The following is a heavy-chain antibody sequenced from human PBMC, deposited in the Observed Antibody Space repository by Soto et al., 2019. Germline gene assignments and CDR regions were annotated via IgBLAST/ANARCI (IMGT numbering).Heavy chain of an antibody. J-gene: IGHJ5*02. CDR2: IYHIGST. D-gene: IGHD3-10*01. V-gene: IGHV4-39*01. Sequence: QLQLQESGPGLVKPSETLSLTCTVSNGSISSAIYYWGWIRQPPGKGLEWIGSIYHIGSTYYNQSLQGRVTISVDTSKNQFSLKLSSVTAADTAVYFCAGRSSLASVQVYFGEISNYNWFDPWGQGTLVTVSS. CDR1: NGSISSAIYY. CDR3: AGRSSLASVQVYFGEISNYNWFDP.